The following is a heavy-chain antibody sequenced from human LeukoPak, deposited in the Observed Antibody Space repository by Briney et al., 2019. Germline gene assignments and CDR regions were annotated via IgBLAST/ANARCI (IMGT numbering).Heavy chain of an antibody. V-gene: IGHV1-46*01. CDR1: GYTFTSYY. CDR3: ARGVEVTYYYGSGSSNWFDP. Sequence: GASVKVSCKASGYTFTSYYMHWVRQAPGQGLEWMGIINPSGGSTSYAQKFQGRVTMTRNTSISTAYMELSSLRSEDTAVYYCARGVEVTYYYGSGSSNWFDPWGQGTLVTVSS. CDR2: INPSGGST. D-gene: IGHD3-10*01. J-gene: IGHJ5*02.